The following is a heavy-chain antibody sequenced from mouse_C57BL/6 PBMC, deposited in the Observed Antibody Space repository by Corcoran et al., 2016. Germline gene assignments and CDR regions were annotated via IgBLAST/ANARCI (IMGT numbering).Heavy chain of an antibody. CDR2: INTYSGVP. Sequence: QIQLVQSGPELKKPGETVKISCKASGYTFTTYGMSWVKQAPGKGLKWMGWINTYSGVPTYADDFKGRFAFSLETSASTAYLQINNLKNEDTATYFCASPLPRGFAYWGQGTLVTVSA. CDR1: GYTFTTYG. D-gene: IGHD6-1*01. J-gene: IGHJ3*01. V-gene: IGHV9-3*01. CDR3: ASPLPRGFAY.